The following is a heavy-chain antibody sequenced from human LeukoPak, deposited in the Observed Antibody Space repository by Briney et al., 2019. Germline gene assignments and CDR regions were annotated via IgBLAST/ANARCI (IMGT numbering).Heavy chain of an antibody. CDR1: GYTFTSYG. Sequence: GESLKISCKASGYTFTSYGISWVRQAPGQGLEWMGWISAYNGNTNYAQKLQGRVTMTTGTSTSTAYMELRSLRSDDTAVYYCARDLGGADLDYWGQGTLVTVSS. J-gene: IGHJ4*02. V-gene: IGHV1-18*01. CDR3: ARDLGGADLDY. D-gene: IGHD1-26*01. CDR2: ISAYNGNT.